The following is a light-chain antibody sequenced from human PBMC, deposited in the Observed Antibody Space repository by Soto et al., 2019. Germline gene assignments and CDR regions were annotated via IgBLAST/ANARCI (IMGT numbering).Light chain of an antibody. J-gene: IGKJ2*01. CDR2: DAS. V-gene: IGKV1-39*01. Sequence: DIQMTQSPSSLSASVGDRVTITCRASQSISSYLNWYQQKPGKAPKVLIYDASSLQSGVPSRFSGSGSGADFTLTISSLQPEDFATYYCQQSYSTPRTFVQGTKLEIK. CDR1: QSISSY. CDR3: QQSYSTPRT.